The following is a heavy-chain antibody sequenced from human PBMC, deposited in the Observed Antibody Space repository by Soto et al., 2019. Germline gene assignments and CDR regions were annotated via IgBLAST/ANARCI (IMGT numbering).Heavy chain of an antibody. Sequence: PGGSLRLSCAASGFTFSSYAMHWVRQAPGKGLEWVAVISYDGSNKYYADSVKGRFTISRDNSKNTLYLQMNSLRAEDTAVYYCARDPYCSGGSCPPSDYWGQGTLVTVSS. J-gene: IGHJ4*02. V-gene: IGHV3-30-3*01. D-gene: IGHD2-15*01. CDR3: ARDPYCSGGSCPPSDY. CDR1: GFTFSSYA. CDR2: ISYDGSNK.